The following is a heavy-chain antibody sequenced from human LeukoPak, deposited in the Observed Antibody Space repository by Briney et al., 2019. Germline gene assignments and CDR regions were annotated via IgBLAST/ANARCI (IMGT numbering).Heavy chain of an antibody. CDR3: ARFSGVVGATDY. V-gene: IGHV4-59*08. D-gene: IGHD1-26*01. Sequence: SETLSLTCSVSGGSLTNYYWSWIRQPPGKGLEWIGYIYYSGSTNYNPSLKSRVTISVDTSKNQFSLKLSSVTAADTAVYYCARFSGVVGATDYWGQGTLVTVSS. J-gene: IGHJ4*02. CDR2: IYYSGST. CDR1: GGSLTNYY.